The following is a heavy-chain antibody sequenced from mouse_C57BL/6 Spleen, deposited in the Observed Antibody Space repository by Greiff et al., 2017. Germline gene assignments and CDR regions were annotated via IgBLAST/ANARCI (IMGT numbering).Heavy chain of an antibody. CDR1: GYTFTSYW. J-gene: IGHJ2*01. V-gene: IGHV1-55*01. D-gene: IGHD3-2*02. CDR2: IYPGSGST. Sequence: VQLQQPGAELVKPGASVKMSCKASGYTFTSYWITWVKQRPGQGLEWIGDIYPGSGSTNYNEKFKSKATLTVDTSSSTAYMQLSSLTSEDSAVYYCARWRTAQAPLDYWGQGTTLTVSS. CDR3: ARWRTAQAPLDY.